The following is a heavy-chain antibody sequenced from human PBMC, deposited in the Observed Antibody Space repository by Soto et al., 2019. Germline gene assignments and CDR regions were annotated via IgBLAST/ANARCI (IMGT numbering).Heavy chain of an antibody. CDR1: GASISSGGSY. Sequence: QVQLQESGPGLVKPSQTLSLTCTVSGASISSGGSYWSWIRQRTGKGLEWIGNIYNRGSTYYNPSLKSRVTISLDTSKNQFSLKLRSVTAADTAVYYCARDNGDTEGIFDYGMDVWGQGTTVTVSS. J-gene: IGHJ6*02. V-gene: IGHV4-31*03. CDR3: ARDNGDTEGIFDYGMDV. D-gene: IGHD3-3*02. CDR2: IYNRGST.